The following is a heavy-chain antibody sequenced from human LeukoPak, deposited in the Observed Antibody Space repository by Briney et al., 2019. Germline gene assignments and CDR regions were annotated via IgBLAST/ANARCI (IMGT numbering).Heavy chain of an antibody. D-gene: IGHD6-25*01. CDR1: GFTFSSYA. J-gene: IGHJ4*02. CDR3: AKDLSGPFDY. V-gene: IGHV3-23*01. Sequence: GGSLRLSCAASGFTFSSYAMSWVRQAPGKGLEWVSAISGSGGGTYYADSVKGRFTISRDNAKNTLYLQMNSLRAEDTAVYYCAKDLSGPFDYWGQGALVTVSS. CDR2: ISGSGGGT.